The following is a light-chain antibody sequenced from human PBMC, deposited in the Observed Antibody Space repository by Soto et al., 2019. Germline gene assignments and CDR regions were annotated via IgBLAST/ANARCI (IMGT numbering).Light chain of an antibody. J-gene: IGKJ1*01. CDR3: HQFGDSPQT. CDR1: QSVSTY. CDR2: STS. Sequence: VVLTQSPATLSLSPGERATLSCRASQSVSTYLAWYQQKPGQAPRLLIYSTSTRAAGIPDRFTGRGSGTHFTLAISRLEPEDFAVYYCHQFGDSPQTFGQGTTVEV. V-gene: IGKV3-20*01.